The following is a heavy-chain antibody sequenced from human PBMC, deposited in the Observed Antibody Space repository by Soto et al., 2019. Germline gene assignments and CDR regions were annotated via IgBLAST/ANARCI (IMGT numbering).Heavy chain of an antibody. CDR1: GGTFSSSA. J-gene: IGHJ2*01. D-gene: IGHD3-22*01. Sequence: SVKISCKASGGTFSSSAISGVRQAPGQGLEWMGGIIPIFGTANYAQKFQGRVTITADESTSTAYMELSSLRSEDTAVYYCARDPPSTYYYDSSGYYYSWYFDLWGRGTLVTVSS. CDR3: ARDPPSTYYYDSSGYYYSWYFDL. CDR2: IIPIFGTA. V-gene: IGHV1-69*13.